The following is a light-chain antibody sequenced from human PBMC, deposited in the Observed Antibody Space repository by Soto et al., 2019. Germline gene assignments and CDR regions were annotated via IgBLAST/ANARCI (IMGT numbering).Light chain of an antibody. Sequence: EIVLTQSPGTLSLSPGERATLSCGASQSVSNNHLAWYQQKPGQAPRLLIYDASSRATGIPDRFSGSGSETDFILSVSRLEPEDFAVYFCQQYNPPLTFGGGTKVDI. CDR1: QSVSNNH. V-gene: IGKV3-20*01. CDR2: DAS. CDR3: QQYNPPLT. J-gene: IGKJ4*01.